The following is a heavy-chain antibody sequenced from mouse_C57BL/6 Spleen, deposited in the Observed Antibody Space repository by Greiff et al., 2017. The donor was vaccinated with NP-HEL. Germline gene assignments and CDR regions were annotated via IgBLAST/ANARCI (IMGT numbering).Heavy chain of an antibody. CDR3: ARRTTVVAPGFAY. J-gene: IGHJ3*01. CDR2: IHPNSGST. Sequence: VQLQQPGAELVKPGASVKLSCKASGYTFTSYWMHWVKQRPGQGLEWIGMIHPNSGSTNYNEKFKSKATLTVDKSSSTAYMQLSSLTSEDSAVYYCARRTTVVAPGFAYWGQGTLVTVSA. CDR1: GYTFTSYW. D-gene: IGHD1-1*01. V-gene: IGHV1-64*01.